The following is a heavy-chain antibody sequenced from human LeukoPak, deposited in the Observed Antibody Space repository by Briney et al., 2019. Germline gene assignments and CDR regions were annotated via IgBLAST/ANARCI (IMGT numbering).Heavy chain of an antibody. CDR1: GFTFSTYA. J-gene: IGHJ4*02. V-gene: IGHV3-30-3*01. D-gene: IGHD1-26*01. CDR2: ISYDGSNK. Sequence: GRSLRLSCAASGFTFSTYAMHWVRQAPGKGLEWVAVISYDGSNKCYADSVKGRFTISRDNSKNTLYLQMNSLRAEDTAMYYCARETSGSHWGQGTLVTVSS. CDR3: ARETSGSH.